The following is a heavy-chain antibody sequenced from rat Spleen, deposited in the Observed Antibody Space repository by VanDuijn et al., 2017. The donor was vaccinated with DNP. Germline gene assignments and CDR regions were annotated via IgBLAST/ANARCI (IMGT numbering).Heavy chain of an antibody. D-gene: IGHD1-11*01. Sequence: EVQLVESGGGLVQPGRSLKLSCAASGFTFSSFPMAWVRQAPTKGLEWVAAISYEGSSTYYGDSVKGRFTISRDNAKNTQYLQMDSLRSDDTATYYCATDGLQFNYGGYDYWGQGVMVTVSS. CDR3: ATDGLQFNYGGYDY. CDR2: ISYEGSST. CDR1: GFTFSSFP. V-gene: IGHV5-20*01. J-gene: IGHJ2*01.